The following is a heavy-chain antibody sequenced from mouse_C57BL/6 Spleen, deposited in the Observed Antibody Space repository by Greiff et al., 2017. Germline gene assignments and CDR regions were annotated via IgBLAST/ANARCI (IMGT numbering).Heavy chain of an antibody. D-gene: IGHD1-1*01. V-gene: IGHV1-54*01. CDR2: INPGSGGT. CDR1: GYAFTNYL. J-gene: IGHJ2*01. Sequence: VQLQQSGAELVRPGTSVKVSCKASGYAFTNYLIEWVKQRPGQGLEWIGVINPGSGGTNYNEKFKGKATLTADKSSSTAYMQLSSLTSEDSAVYFCARGGLTTVGGYWGQGTTLTVSS. CDR3: ARGGLTTVGGY.